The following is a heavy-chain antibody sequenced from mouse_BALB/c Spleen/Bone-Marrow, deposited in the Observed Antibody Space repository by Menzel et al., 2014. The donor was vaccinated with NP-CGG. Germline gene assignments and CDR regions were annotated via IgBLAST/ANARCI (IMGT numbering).Heavy chain of an antibody. CDR2: IYPGDGDS. D-gene: IGHD1-1*01. CDR1: GYEFSDSW. J-gene: IGHJ4*01. V-gene: IGHV1-82*01. CDR3: ARSLSVVTPMDY. Sequence: VQLVESGPELVKPGASVKISCKASGYEFSDSWVNWVKQRPGQGLEWIGRIYPGDGDSIYNGKFKGKATLTSDKFSSTAYMQLSSLTSVDSAVYFCARSLSVVTPMDYWGQGTSVTVSS.